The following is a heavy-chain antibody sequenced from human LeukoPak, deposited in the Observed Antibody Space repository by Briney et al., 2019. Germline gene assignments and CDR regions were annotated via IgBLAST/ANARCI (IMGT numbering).Heavy chain of an antibody. Sequence: GEALQISFKGSGCSFTSYWIGWVRQMPGKGLAWMGIIYPGDSDTRYSPSFQGQVTISADKSISTAYLQWSSLKASGTAMYYCARLGVATIIPDYWGQGTLVTVSS. CDR1: GCSFTSYW. J-gene: IGHJ4*02. CDR3: ARLGVATIIPDY. V-gene: IGHV5-51*01. CDR2: IYPGDSDT. D-gene: IGHD5-12*01.